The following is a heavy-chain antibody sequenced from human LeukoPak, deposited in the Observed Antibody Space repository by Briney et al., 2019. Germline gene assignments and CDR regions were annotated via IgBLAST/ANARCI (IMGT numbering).Heavy chain of an antibody. CDR3: ARVLGYCSGGSCLDYYYYMDV. CDR1: GFTFSSYG. J-gene: IGHJ6*03. CDR2: IWYDGSNK. Sequence: GGSLRLSCAASGFTFSSYGMHWVRQAPGKGLEWVAVIWYDGSNKYYADSVKGRFTISRDNSKNTLYLQMNSLRAEDTAVYYCARVLGYCSGGSCLDYYYYMDVWGKGTTVTVSS. D-gene: IGHD2-15*01. V-gene: IGHV3-33*01.